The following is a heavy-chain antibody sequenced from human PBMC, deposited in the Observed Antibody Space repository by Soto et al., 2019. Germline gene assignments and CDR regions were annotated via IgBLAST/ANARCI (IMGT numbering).Heavy chain of an antibody. V-gene: IGHV3-21*01. CDR3: ARVLGYFSGGSCYRAYYYYGMDV. D-gene: IGHD2-15*01. CDR2: ISSSSSYI. CDR1: GFTFSIYT. Sequence: EVSLRRSYKTSGFTFSIYTPNSFRQAPGRGLVLVSSISSSSSYIYYADSVKGRFTISRDNAKNSLYLQMNSLRAEDTAVYYCARVLGYFSGGSCYRAYYYYGMDVWGQGT. J-gene: IGHJ6*02.